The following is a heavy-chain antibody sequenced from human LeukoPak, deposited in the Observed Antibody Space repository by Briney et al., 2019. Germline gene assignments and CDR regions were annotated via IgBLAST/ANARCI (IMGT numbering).Heavy chain of an antibody. CDR2: IYYSGST. CDR1: GGSISSYY. Sequence: SETLSLTCTVSGGSISSYYWSWIRQPPGKGLEWIGYIYYSGSTNYNPSLKSRVTISVDTSKNQFSLKLSSVTAADTAVYYCARDRPMVRGAIRRDWFDPWGQGTLVTVSS. V-gene: IGHV4-59*12. J-gene: IGHJ5*02. CDR3: ARDRPMVRGAIRRDWFDP. D-gene: IGHD3-10*01.